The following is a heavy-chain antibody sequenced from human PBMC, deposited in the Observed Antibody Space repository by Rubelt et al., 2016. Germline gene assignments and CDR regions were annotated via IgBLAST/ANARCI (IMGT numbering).Heavy chain of an antibody. V-gene: IGHV3-48*04. D-gene: IGHD1-1*01. CDR3: AKVKTGTTGGVGIDY. Sequence: PGGSLRLSCIASGYTFNSYRMNWVRQAPGKGLEWVSTIYDGGSPMYYADSVKGRFTISRDNAKNSLYLRMDSLRAEDTAVYYCAKVKTGTTGGVGIDYWGQGTLVTVSS. CDR1: GYTFNSYR. CDR2: IYDGGSPM. J-gene: IGHJ4*02.